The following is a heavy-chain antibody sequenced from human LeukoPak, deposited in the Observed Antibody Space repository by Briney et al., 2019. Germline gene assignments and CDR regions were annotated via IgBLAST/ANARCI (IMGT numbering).Heavy chain of an antibody. D-gene: IGHD5-24*01. J-gene: IGHJ4*02. CDR1: GFTFSSYA. Sequence: GGSLRLSCAASGFTFSSYAMSWVRQAPGKGLECISGFSGSGGSTYYADSVKGRFTISRDNSKYTLYLQMNSLRLEDAALYYCSSAYNRYYFDYWGQGTLVTVSS. CDR3: SSAYNRYYFDY. V-gene: IGHV3-23*01. CDR2: FSGSGGST.